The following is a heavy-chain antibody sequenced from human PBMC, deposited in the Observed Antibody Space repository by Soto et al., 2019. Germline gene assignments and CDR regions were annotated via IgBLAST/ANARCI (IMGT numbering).Heavy chain of an antibody. D-gene: IGHD6-13*01. J-gene: IGHJ4*02. CDR2: IRSKAYGGTT. Sequence: GGSLRLSCTASGFTFGDYAMSWFRQAPGKGLEWVGFIRSKAYGGTTEYADSVNGRFTISRDNGKNSLYLQMSSLRVEDTAVYYCVRGGAARPDYWGQGTLVTVSS. CDR1: GFTFGDYA. CDR3: VRGGAARPDY. V-gene: IGHV3-49*03.